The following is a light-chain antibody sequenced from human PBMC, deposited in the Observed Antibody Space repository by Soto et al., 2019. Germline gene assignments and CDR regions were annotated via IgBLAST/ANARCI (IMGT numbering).Light chain of an antibody. V-gene: IGKV1-13*02. CDR1: QSITNY. CDR2: DAS. J-gene: IGKJ1*01. Sequence: IQMTQSPSSLSASVGDRVTITCRASQSITNYLNWYQQKPGKAPKLLIYDASTLESGVPSRFSGGGSGTEFTLTINNLQPDDLATYICQQYKSYSTFGRGTKVDIK. CDR3: QQYKSYST.